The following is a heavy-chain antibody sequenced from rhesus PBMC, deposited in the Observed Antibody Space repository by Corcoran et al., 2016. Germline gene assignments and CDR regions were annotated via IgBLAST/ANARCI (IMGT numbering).Heavy chain of an antibody. CDR3: ARLYSGSWNVLDY. D-gene: IGHD6-25*01. Sequence: EVQLVESGGGLVQPGGSLRLSCAASGFTFSSYGMSWVRQAPGKGLEWVSYISNGGGSTYYAASVKGRFTISRDNSKDTLSLQMNSLRAEDTAVYYCARLYSGSWNVLDYWGQGVLVTVSS. V-gene: IGHV3S5*01. CDR1: GFTFSSYG. CDR2: ISNGGGST. J-gene: IGHJ4*01.